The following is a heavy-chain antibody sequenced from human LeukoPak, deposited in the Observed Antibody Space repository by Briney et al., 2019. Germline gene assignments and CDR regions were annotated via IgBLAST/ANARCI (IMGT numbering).Heavy chain of an antibody. CDR3: ARCKKNNYDSSGYHGDWFDP. CDR2: IYYSGST. J-gene: IGHJ5*02. V-gene: IGHV4-39*01. D-gene: IGHD3-22*01. CDR1: GGSISSSSYY. Sequence: SETLSLTCTVSGGSISSSSYYWGWIRQPPGKGLEWIGSIYYSGSTYYNPSLKSRVTISVDTSKNQFSLKLSSVTAADTAVYYCARCKKNNYDSSGYHGDWFDPWGQGTLVAVSS.